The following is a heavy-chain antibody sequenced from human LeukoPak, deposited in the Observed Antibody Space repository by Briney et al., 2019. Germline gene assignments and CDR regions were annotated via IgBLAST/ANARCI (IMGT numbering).Heavy chain of an antibody. CDR3: ARGLTYDILTGYQY. CDR1: GFTFSSYS. CDR2: ISSSSSYI. D-gene: IGHD3-9*01. Sequence: GGSLRLSCAASGFTFSSYSMNWVRQAPGKGLEWVSSISSSSSYIYYADSVKGRSTISRDNAKNSLYLQMNSLRAEDTAVYYCARGLTYDILTGYQYWGQGTLVTVSS. J-gene: IGHJ4*02. V-gene: IGHV3-21*01.